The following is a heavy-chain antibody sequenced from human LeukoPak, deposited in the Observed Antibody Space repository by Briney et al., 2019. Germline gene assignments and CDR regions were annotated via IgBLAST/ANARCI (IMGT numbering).Heavy chain of an antibody. D-gene: IGHD1-26*01. CDR3: VKGGSEGGDY. V-gene: IGHV3-64D*09. Sequence: GSPGLSCSASGFSFSGNAMHWVRQAPGKGLEYVSAISSNGAGTYYVDSVKGRFTISRDNSKNTLYLQMSSLRLEDTALYYCVKGGSEGGDYWGQGPLVTVSS. J-gene: IGHJ4*02. CDR2: ISSNGAGT. CDR1: GFSFSGNA.